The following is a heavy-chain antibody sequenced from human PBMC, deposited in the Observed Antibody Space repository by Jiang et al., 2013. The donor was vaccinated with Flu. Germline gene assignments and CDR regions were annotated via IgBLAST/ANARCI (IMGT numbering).Heavy chain of an antibody. Sequence: VISWVRQAPGQGLEWMGRIIPILEIANYAQKFQGRVTITADKSTSTAYMELSGLRSEDTAVYYCARGPSNYALPPDYWGQGTLVTVSS. D-gene: IGHD4-11*01. CDR3: ARGPSNYALPPDY. J-gene: IGHJ4*02. CDR2: IIPILEIA. CDR1: V. V-gene: IGHV1-69*04.